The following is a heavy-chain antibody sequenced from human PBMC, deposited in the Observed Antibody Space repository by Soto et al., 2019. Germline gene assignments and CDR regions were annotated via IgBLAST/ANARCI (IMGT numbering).Heavy chain of an antibody. V-gene: IGHV4-31*03. CDR2: IYYSGRT. CDR1: GGSISSCGYY. CDR3: AGSGHSYGLNPPLY. Sequence: QVQLQESGPGLVKPSQTLSLTCTVSGGSISSCGYYWSWIRQPPGKGLVWIWYIYYSGRTYYIPSLKSRVTIAVDPCKTQFPLKLHSVTAAETAVYYCAGSGHSYGLNPPLYSGEGTLVTVSS. D-gene: IGHD5-18*01. J-gene: IGHJ4*02.